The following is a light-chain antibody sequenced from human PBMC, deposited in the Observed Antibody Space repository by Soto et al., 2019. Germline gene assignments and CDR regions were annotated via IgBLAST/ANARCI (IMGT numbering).Light chain of an antibody. V-gene: IGKV1-39*01. J-gene: IGKJ2*01. Sequence: DIPMTQSPSSLSASMGDRVTITCRASQSISRSLNWYRQKPGKAPKLLIYAASSLQSGVPSRFSGSGSGTDFTLTISSLQPEDFAPYYCQQSYSTFPTFGQGTQLEI. CDR3: QQSYSTFPT. CDR2: AAS. CDR1: QSISRS.